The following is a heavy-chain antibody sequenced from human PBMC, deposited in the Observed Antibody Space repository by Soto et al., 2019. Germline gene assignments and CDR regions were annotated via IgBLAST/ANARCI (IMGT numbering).Heavy chain of an antibody. CDR3: VSWVSAHFDY. CDR2: ISSNGANT. Sequence: HPGGSLRLSCAASGFTFDSPYSHGMSWVRQSPGKGPEWVSTISSNGANTHYAESVKGRFTISKDASRNTVHLHMNSLRAEDTATYFCVSWVSAHFDYWGHGTPVTVSS. J-gene: IGHJ4*01. CDR1: GFTFDSPYSHG. V-gene: IGHV3-23*01. D-gene: IGHD2-8*01.